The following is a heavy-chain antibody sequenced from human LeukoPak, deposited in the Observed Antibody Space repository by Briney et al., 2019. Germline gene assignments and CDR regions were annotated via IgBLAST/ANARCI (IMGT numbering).Heavy chain of an antibody. V-gene: IGHV4-59*08. CDR1: GGSISHYF. Sequence: SETLSLTCTVSGGSISHYFWSWIRQPPGKALEWIGYIYYSGSTNYNPSLKSRVTISVDTSKNQFSLKLSSVTAADTAVYYCARHESSRPGEWFDPWGQGTLVTVSS. J-gene: IGHJ5*02. CDR3: ARHESSRPGEWFDP. D-gene: IGHD3-16*01. CDR2: IYYSGST.